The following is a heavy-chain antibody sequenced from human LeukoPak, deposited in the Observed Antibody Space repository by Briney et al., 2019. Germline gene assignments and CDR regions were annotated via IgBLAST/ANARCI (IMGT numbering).Heavy chain of an antibody. CDR3: AGLSEYCSGTSCTNWFDP. V-gene: IGHV4-34*01. CDR2: INHSGST. D-gene: IGHD2-2*01. CDR1: GGSFSGYY. Sequence: PSETLSLTCAVYGGSFSGYYWSWIRQPPGKGLEWIGEINHSGSTNYNPSLKSRVTISVDTSKNQFSLKLSSVTAADTAVYYCAGLSEYCSGTSCTNWFDPWGQGTLVTVSS. J-gene: IGHJ5*02.